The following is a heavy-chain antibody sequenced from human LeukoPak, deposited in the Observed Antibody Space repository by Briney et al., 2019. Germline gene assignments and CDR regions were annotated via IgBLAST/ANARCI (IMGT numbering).Heavy chain of an antibody. J-gene: IGHJ4*02. D-gene: IGHD6-13*01. CDR1: GGSISSYY. CDR3: ATGVQGIAAAGDYYFDY. Sequence: SETLSLTCTVSGGSISSYYWSWLRQPPGKGLEWIGYMYYRGNTNYHPSLKSRVTISIDTPNNQFSLKLSCVTAADTAVYYCATGVQGIAAAGDYYFDYWGQGTLVTVSS. V-gene: IGHV4-59*01. CDR2: MYYRGNT.